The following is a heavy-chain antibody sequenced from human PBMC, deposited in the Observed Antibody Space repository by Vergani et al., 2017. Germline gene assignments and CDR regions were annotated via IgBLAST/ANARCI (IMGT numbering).Heavy chain of an antibody. Sequence: QVQLVQSGAELKKPGASVSVSCKGSSHTFQTYGISWVRQAPGKGLEWMAWIRPYTGHTIYAQKFQDRVTMTADTSTNTAYMELRSLRSDDTAVYFCARVAPFNAEYTPTAFDVWGQGTMVTVSS. D-gene: IGHD2-2*02. V-gene: IGHV1-18*01. CDR2: IRPYTGHT. CDR1: SHTFQTYG. CDR3: ARVAPFNAEYTPTAFDV. J-gene: IGHJ3*01.